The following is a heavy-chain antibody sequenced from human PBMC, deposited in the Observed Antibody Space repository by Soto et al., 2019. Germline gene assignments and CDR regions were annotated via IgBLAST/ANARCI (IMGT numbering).Heavy chain of an antibody. J-gene: IGHJ4*02. Sequence: QITLKESGPTLLKPTQTLTLTCTFSGFSLRTSGVGVGWIRQPPGKALEWLALIFWDDDKRYIPSLRSRLTITKDTSKNQVVLTMTNLDPVDTATYYCAHTVLRYFDYWGQGTLVTVSS. V-gene: IGHV2-5*02. CDR3: AHTVLRYFDY. D-gene: IGHD5-12*01. CDR2: IFWDDDK. CDR1: GFSLRTSGVG.